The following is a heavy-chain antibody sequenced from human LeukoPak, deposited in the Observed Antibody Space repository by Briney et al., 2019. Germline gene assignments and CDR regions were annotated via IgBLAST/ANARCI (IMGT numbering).Heavy chain of an antibody. CDR1: GFISRNYN. Sequence: GGSLRLSCAASGFISRNYNMNWGRQAPGKGLEGVSSLSRDSFTFYAESVKGRFTTSRDNGKNSLYLQMNSLRAEDTAVYYCARDWREVRRGNFDASDIWGQGTMVTVSS. J-gene: IGHJ3*02. CDR2: LSRDSFT. D-gene: IGHD3-3*01. CDR3: ARDWREVRRGNFDASDI. V-gene: IGHV3-69-1*01.